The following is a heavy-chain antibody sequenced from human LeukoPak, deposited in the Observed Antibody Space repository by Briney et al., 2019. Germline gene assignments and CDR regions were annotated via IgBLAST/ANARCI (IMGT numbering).Heavy chain of an antibody. Sequence: SETLFLTCAVYGGSFSNYYWSWIRQSPGKGLEWIGEINQSGRTNFNPSLKSRVTMSVATSKNEFSLTLRPVTAADTAVYSSARRQVGLRRDLWFDPWGQGTLVSVSS. D-gene: IGHD2-15*01. V-gene: IGHV4-34*01. J-gene: IGHJ5*02. CDR3: ARRQVGLRRDLWFDP. CDR2: INQSGRT. CDR1: GGSFSNYY.